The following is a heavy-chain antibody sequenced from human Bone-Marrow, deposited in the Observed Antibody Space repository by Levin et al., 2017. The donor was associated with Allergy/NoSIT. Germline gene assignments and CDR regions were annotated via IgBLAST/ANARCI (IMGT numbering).Heavy chain of an antibody. Sequence: GGSLRLSCVASGFTFIDYRMHWVRQAPGEGLVWVSEINGDGSIVNYADSVKGRFTISRDNARNTFYLQMNSLGAEDTAVYYSARGSRGGSGVYGMDVWGPGTTVTVSS. D-gene: IGHD2-15*01. CDR2: INGDGSIV. CDR1: GFTFIDYR. J-gene: IGHJ6*02. CDR3: ARGSRGGSGVYGMDV. V-gene: IGHV3-74*01.